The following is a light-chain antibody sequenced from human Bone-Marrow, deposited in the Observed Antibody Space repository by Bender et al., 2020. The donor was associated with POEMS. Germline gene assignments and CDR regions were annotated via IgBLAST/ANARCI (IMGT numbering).Light chain of an antibody. CDR2: EVS. Sequence: QSVLTQPPSASGTPGQRVTISCSGSSSNIGSNYVSWYQQPPDTAPKLMIYEVSNRPSGVPDRFSGSKSGNTASLTISGLQAEDEADYYCSSSTSSNTYVFGTGTKVTVL. CDR1: SSNIGSNY. J-gene: IGLJ1*01. CDR3: SSSTSSNTYV. V-gene: IGLV2-18*02.